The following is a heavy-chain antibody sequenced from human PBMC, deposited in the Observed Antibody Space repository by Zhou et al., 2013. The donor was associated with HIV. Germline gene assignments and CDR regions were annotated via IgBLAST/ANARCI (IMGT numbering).Heavy chain of an antibody. Sequence: QVQLVQSGAEVQKPGSSVMVSCKASGGTFNSYSFGWVREAPGQGLEWMGGIIPIFGTANYAQKFQGRVTITTDESTSTAYMELSSLRSEDTAVYYCARGSSSWYEAYYYYYYMDVWGKGTTVTVSS. J-gene: IGHJ6*03. CDR2: IIPIFGTA. D-gene: IGHD6-13*01. CDR1: GGTFNSYS. V-gene: IGHV1-69*05. CDR3: ARGSSSWYEAYYYYYYMDV.